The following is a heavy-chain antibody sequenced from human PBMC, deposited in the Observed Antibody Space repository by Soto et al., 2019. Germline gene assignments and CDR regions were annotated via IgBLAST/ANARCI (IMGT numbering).Heavy chain of an antibody. CDR3: AKEETVLVNYYYYYGMDV. CDR1: GFTFSSYA. D-gene: IGHD4-17*01. V-gene: IGHV3-23*01. Sequence: EVQLLESGGGLAQPGGSLRLSCAASGFTFSSYAMSWVRQAPGMGLEWVSVISGSGYATYYADSVKGRFTVSRDNSNNTVYLQMNSLRAEDTAVYYCAKEETVLVNYYYYYGMDVWGQGTTVTVSS. J-gene: IGHJ6*02. CDR2: ISGSGYAT.